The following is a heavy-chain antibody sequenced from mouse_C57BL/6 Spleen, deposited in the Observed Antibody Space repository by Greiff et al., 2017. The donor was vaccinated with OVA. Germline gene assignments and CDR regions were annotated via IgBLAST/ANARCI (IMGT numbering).Heavy chain of an antibody. J-gene: IGHJ1*03. CDR1: GYTFTDYN. CDR2: INPNNGGT. Sequence: EVQLQQSGPELVKPGASVKMSCKASGYTFTDYNMHWVKQSHGKSLEWIGYINPNNGGTSYNQKFKGKATLTVNKSSSTAYMELRSLTSEDSAVYYRGRGRFPYWYFDVWGTGTTVTVSS. V-gene: IGHV1-22*01. CDR3: GRGRFPYWYFDV.